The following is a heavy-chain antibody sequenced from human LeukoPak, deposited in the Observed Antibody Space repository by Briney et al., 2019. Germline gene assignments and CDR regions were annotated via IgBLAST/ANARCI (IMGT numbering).Heavy chain of an antibody. CDR1: GGSISSGDYY. CDR3: ARDSGYDLT. CDR2: IYYSGST. V-gene: IGHV4-39*07. J-gene: IGHJ5*02. Sequence: PSQTLSLTCTVSGGSISSGDYYWSWIRQPPGKGLEWIGSIYYSGSTYYNPSLKSRVTISVDTSKNQFSLKLSSVTAADTALYYCARDSGYDLTWGQGILVTVSS. D-gene: IGHD5-12*01.